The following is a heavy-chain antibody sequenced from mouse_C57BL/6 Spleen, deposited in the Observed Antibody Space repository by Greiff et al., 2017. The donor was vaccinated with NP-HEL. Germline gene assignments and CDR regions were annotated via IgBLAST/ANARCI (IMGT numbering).Heavy chain of an antibody. J-gene: IGHJ2*01. Sequence: EVQLQQSGAELVKPGASVKLSCKASGYTFTDYYMNWVKQSPGKGLEWIGDINPNNGGTSYNEKFKGKATFTADTSSSTAYMQLRSLTPEDSAVSYCAGWGLSRGFDYWGKGTTLTVSS. CDR3: AGWGLSRGFDY. CDR1: GYTFTDYY. V-gene: IGHV1-26*01. D-gene: IGHD3-3*01. CDR2: INPNNGGT.